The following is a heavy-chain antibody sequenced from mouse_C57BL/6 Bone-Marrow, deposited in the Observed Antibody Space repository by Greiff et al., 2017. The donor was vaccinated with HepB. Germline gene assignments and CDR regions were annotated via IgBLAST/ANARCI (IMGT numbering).Heavy chain of an antibody. CDR3: ARGEDYYAMDY. J-gene: IGHJ4*01. Sequence: EVKVVESGGGLVEPGGSLKLSCAASGFTFSSYAMSWVRQTPEKRLEWVATISDGGSYTYYPDNVKGRFTISRDNAKNNLYLQMSHLKSEDTAMYYCARGEDYYAMDYWGQGTSVTVSS. CDR2: ISDGGSYT. D-gene: IGHD2-13*01. CDR1: GFTFSSYA. V-gene: IGHV5-4*03.